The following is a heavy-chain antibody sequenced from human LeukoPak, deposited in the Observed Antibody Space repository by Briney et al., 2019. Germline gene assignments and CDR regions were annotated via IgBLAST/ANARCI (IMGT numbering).Heavy chain of an antibody. CDR1: GFTFSSYW. CDR2: IKQDGREK. D-gene: IGHD3-22*01. Sequence: QPGGPLRPSCAPSGFTFSSYWMTWVRQAPGKGLEWVGNIKQDGREKNYVDSVKGRFTISRDNAKNSLYLQMNSLRDEDTAVYYCARAAPYYYDSSGYSAFDSWGQGTMVTVSA. CDR3: ARAAPYYYDSSGYSAFDS. V-gene: IGHV3-7*02. J-gene: IGHJ3*02.